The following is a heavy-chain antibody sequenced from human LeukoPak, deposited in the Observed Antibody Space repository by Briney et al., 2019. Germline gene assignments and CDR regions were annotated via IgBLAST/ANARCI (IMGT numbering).Heavy chain of an antibody. Sequence: TGGSLRLSCAASGVTLSPYGMHWVRQAPGKGLEWVAVISYEGGTQHYADSVKGRFIISRDNPRNTLYLQMNILRTEDTAVYYCAKEGTPQVSTWYELWGEGPQVSVSS. J-gene: IGHJ4*02. D-gene: IGHD6-13*01. CDR3: AKEGTPQVSTWYEL. V-gene: IGHV3-30*18. CDR1: GVTLSPYG. CDR2: ISYEGGTQ.